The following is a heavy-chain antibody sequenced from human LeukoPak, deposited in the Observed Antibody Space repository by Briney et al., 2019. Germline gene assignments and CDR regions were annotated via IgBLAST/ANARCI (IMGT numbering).Heavy chain of an antibody. Sequence: GGSLRLSCAASGFTFSTYSMNWVRQAPGKGLEWVSYISGSSDTIYYADSVKGRFTISRHNGKDSLYLQMNSLRAEDTAVYYCVRDDALGYCSSTNCYTENWFDPWGQGTLVTVSS. CDR3: VRDDALGYCSSTNCYTENWFDP. D-gene: IGHD2-2*02. J-gene: IGHJ5*02. CDR1: GFTFSTYS. V-gene: IGHV3-48*01. CDR2: ISGSSDTI.